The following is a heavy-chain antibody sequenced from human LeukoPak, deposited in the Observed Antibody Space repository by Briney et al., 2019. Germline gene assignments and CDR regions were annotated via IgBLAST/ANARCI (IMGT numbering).Heavy chain of an antibody. D-gene: IGHD2-2*01. CDR3: ARDSSAMFDF. CDR1: GGSISSGGYS. CDR2: IYHSGST. J-gene: IGHJ4*02. Sequence: SETLSLTCAVSGGSISSGGYSWSWIRQPPGKGLEWIGYIYHSGSTYYNPSLKSRVTISVDRSKNQFSLQLNSVTPEDTAVYYCARDSSAMFDFWGQGTLVTVSS. V-gene: IGHV4-30-2*01.